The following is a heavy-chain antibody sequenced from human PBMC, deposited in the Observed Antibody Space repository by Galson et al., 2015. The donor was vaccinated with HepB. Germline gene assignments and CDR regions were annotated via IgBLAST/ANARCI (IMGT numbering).Heavy chain of an antibody. CDR3: ARGNGSIWYLFDY. Sequence: SLRLSCAASGFTFSTYSMNWVRQAPGKGLEWVSSISSSSYYIYYADSVKGRFTISRDNAKNSLYLQMNSLRAEDTAVYYCARGNGSIWYLFDYWGQGTLVTVSS. V-gene: IGHV3-21*01. J-gene: IGHJ4*02. CDR1: GFTFSTYS. D-gene: IGHD6-13*01. CDR2: ISSSSYYI.